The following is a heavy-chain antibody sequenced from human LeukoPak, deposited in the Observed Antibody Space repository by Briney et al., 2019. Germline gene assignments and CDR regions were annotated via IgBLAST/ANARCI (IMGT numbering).Heavy chain of an antibody. V-gene: IGHV3-23*01. CDR1: GFTFSSYA. Sequence: PGGSLRLSCAASGFTFSSYAMSWVRQAPGKGLEWVSTVSGSDGSTYYPDSVKGRFTISRDDSKNTLYLQMNSLRAEDTAVYYCAKECRPVVANNFDYWGQGTLVTVSS. D-gene: IGHD3-22*01. CDR2: VSGSDGST. CDR3: AKECRPVVANNFDY. J-gene: IGHJ4*02.